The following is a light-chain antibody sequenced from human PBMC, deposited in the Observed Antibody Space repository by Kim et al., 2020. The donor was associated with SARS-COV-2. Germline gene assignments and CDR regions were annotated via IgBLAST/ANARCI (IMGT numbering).Light chain of an antibody. Sequence: EIVLTQSPGTLSLSPGERATLSCRASQSVYSNYLAWYLQKPGQAPRLLIYGASSRATGIPDRFSGSGSGTDFTLNINRLQPDDFAVYHCQQYGSSWTFGQGTKVDIK. CDR2: GAS. CDR1: QSVYSNY. J-gene: IGKJ1*01. CDR3: QQYGSSWT. V-gene: IGKV3-20*01.